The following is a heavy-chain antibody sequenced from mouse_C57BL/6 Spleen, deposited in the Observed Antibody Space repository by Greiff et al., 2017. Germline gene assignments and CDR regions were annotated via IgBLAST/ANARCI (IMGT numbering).Heavy chain of an antibody. CDR3: ARDYSNSFAY. V-gene: IGHV5-4*01. J-gene: IGHJ3*01. Sequence: EVQVVESGGGLVKPGGSLKLSCAASGFTFSSYAMSWVRQTPEKRLEWVATISDGGSYTYYPDNVKGRFTISRDNAKNNLYLQMSHLKSEDTAMYYCARDYSNSFAYWGQGTLVTVSA. D-gene: IGHD2-5*01. CDR2: ISDGGSYT. CDR1: GFTFSSYA.